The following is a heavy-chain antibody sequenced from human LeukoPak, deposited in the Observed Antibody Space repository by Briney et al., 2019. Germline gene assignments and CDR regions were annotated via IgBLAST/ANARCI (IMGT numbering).Heavy chain of an antibody. J-gene: IGHJ4*02. CDR2: INPTSGAT. CDR3: AREGGATGTHFDY. V-gene: IGHV1-2*02. D-gene: IGHD1-26*01. Sequence: ASVKASCKASGYRFTGYYMHWVRQAPGQGPEWMGWINPTSGATRYAQKFQDRVTMTRNTSIATDYMELTRLTSDDTAVYYCAREGGATGTHFDYWGQGTLVTVSS. CDR1: GYRFTGYY.